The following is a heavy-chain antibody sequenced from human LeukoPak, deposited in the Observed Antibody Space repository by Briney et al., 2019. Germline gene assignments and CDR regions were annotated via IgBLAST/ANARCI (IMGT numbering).Heavy chain of an antibody. J-gene: IGHJ4*02. V-gene: IGHV1-69*13. CDR3: AREADLYYDFWTD. D-gene: IGHD3-3*01. CDR1: GGTFSSYA. CDR2: IIPIFGTA. Sequence: SVKVSCKASGGTFSSYAISWVRQAPGQGLEWMGGIIPIFGTANYAQKFQGRVTITADESTSTAYMELSSLRSEDTAVYYCAREADLYYDFWTDWGQGTLVTVSS.